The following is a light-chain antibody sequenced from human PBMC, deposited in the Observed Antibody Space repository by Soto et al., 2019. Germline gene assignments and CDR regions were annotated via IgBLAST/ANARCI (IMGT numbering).Light chain of an antibody. J-gene: IGLJ1*01. CDR3: SSYTSSSTLYV. V-gene: IGLV2-14*03. CDR1: SSDVGGYDY. Sequence: QSVLTQPASVSGSPGQSITISCTGTSSDVGGYDYVSWYQQHPGKAPKLMIYDVSNRPSGVSNRFSGSKSGNMASLTISGLQAEDEADYYCSSYTSSSTLYVFASGTKVTVL. CDR2: DVS.